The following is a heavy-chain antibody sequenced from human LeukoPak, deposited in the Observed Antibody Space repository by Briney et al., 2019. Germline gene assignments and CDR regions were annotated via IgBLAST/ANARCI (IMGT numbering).Heavy chain of an antibody. D-gene: IGHD4-23*01. Sequence: SETLSLTCTVSGGSISSYYWSWIRQPPGKGLEWIGYIHYSGFSNYNPSLKSRVTISVDTSKNQFSLKLSFVTAADTAVYYCARDLHGGNSGLGYWGQGTLVTVYS. CDR1: GGSISSYY. V-gene: IGHV4-59*01. CDR3: ARDLHGGNSGLGY. J-gene: IGHJ1*01. CDR2: IHYSGFS.